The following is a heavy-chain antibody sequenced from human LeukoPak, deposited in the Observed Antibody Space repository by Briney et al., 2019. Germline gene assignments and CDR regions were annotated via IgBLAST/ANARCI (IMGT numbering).Heavy chain of an antibody. Sequence: PGGSLRLSCAASGFTFSSYEMNWVRQAPGKGLEWVSYISSSGSTIYYADSVKGRFTISRDNSKNSLYLQMNSLRAEDTALYYCAKEDCVNGVCYTGCWGQGTLVTVSS. CDR2: ISSSGSTI. V-gene: IGHV3-48*03. CDR1: GFTFSSYE. J-gene: IGHJ4*02. CDR3: AKEDCVNGVCYTGC. D-gene: IGHD2-8*01.